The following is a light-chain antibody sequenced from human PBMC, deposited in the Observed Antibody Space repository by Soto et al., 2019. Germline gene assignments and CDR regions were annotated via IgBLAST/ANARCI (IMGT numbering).Light chain of an antibody. V-gene: IGLV2-8*01. J-gene: IGLJ1*01. Sequence: TLPNPASGSRGYPVLMPCTATRSHVGAYDCVSWYRHHPGKAPQPLIFEDTRRPSGVPDRFSGFKSGTTASLTVSWLQPEDEADYFCSSYTTSNNYGFGPGTKVTV. CDR2: EDT. CDR1: RSHVGAYDC. CDR3: SSYTTSNNYG.